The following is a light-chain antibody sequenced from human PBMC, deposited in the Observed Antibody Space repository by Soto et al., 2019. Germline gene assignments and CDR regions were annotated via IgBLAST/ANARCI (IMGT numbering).Light chain of an antibody. CDR1: KSNIGAGYD. J-gene: IGLJ1*01. CDR3: QSYDSSLSADV. CDR2: DNS. Sequence: QSVLTQPPSVSGAPGQRVTISCTGSKSNIGAGYDVHWYQQLPGAAPKLLMYDNSNRPSGVPDRFSASKSGTSASLAITGLQAEDEADYYCQSYDSSLSADVFGTGTKLTVL. V-gene: IGLV1-40*01.